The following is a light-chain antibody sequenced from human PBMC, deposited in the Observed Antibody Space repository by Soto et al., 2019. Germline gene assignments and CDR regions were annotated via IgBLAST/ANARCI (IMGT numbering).Light chain of an antibody. Sequence: EIVLTQSPGTLSLSPGERATLSCRASQSVSSSYLGWYQQKPAQAPRLLIYGASSRATGIPDRFSGSGSGTDFTLTISSLQSEDFAIYYCQQYNNWPPHFGPGTKVDNK. J-gene: IGKJ3*01. V-gene: IGKV3-20*01. CDR1: QSVSSSY. CDR3: QQYNNWPPH. CDR2: GAS.